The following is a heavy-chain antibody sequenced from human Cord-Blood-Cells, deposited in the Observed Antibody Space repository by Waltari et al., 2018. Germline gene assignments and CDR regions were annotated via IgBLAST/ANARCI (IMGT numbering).Heavy chain of an antibody. CDR3: ARDDNEFFSGYYAFDI. CDR1: AYTFTSYG. V-gene: IGHV1-18*01. D-gene: IGHD3-3*01. J-gene: IGHJ3*02. CDR2: ISAYNGNT. Sequence: QVQLLQSGAEEKKPGASVKVSCKASAYTFTSYGISWVRQAPGQGLEWMGWISAYNGNTNYAQKLQGRVPMTTDTSTSTAYMELWGLRSDDTAVYFCARDDNEFFSGYYAFDIWGHGTMVSVSS.